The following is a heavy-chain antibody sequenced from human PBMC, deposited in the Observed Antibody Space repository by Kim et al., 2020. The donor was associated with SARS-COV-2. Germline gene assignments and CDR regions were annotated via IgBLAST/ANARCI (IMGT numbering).Heavy chain of an antibody. J-gene: IGHJ6*01. V-gene: IGHV3-7*01. CDR2: IKQDGSEK. Sequence: GGSLRLSCVASGFTFSSYWMSWVRQAPGKGLEWVANIKQDGSEKYYVDSVKGRFTISRDNAKNSLYLQMNSLRAEDTAVYYCARDMAAAGTNYYYYGMDV. CDR3: ARDMAAAGTNYYYYGMDV. CDR1: GFTFSSYW. D-gene: IGHD6-13*01.